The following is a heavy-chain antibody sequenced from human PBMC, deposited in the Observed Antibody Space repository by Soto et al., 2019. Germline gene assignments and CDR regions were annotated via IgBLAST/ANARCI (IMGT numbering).Heavy chain of an antibody. CDR1: GGTFSSYA. CDR2: IIPIFGTA. CDR3: ARTLWFGELSLGYYYYYGMDV. V-gene: IGHV1-69*13. Sequence: GASVKVSCKAFGGTFSSYAISWVRQAPGQGLEWMGGIIPIFGTANYAQKFQGRVTITADESTSTAYMELSSLRSEDTAVYYCARTLWFGELSLGYYYYYGMDVWGQGTTVTVSS. J-gene: IGHJ6*02. D-gene: IGHD3-10*01.